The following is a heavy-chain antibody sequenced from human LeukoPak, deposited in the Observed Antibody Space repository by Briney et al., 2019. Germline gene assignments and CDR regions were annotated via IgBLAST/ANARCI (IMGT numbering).Heavy chain of an antibody. Sequence: GGSLKLSCAASGFTFSRYWMSWVRQAPGKRLEWVANIKHDGSEKYYVDSVKGRFTISRDNAKNSLSLQMNSLRVEDTALYYCARESDHSNYPGTFDHWGPGTLVAVSS. CDR3: ARESDHSNYPGTFDH. CDR2: IKHDGSEK. D-gene: IGHD4-11*01. J-gene: IGHJ4*02. CDR1: GFTFSRYW. V-gene: IGHV3-7*01.